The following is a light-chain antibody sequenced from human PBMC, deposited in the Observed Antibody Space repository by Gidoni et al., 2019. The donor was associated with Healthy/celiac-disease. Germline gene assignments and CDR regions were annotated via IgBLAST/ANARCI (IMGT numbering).Light chain of an antibody. J-gene: IGKJ2*01. CDR2: AAS. CDR1: QGISIS. V-gene: IGKV1-9*01. CDR3: QQLNSYLYT. Sequence: DIQLTQSPSFLSASVGVRVTITCRASQGISISLALYQQKPGKAPKLLIYAASTLQSGVPSRFSGSGSGTEFTLTISSLQPEDFATYYCQQLNSYLYTFGQGTKLEIK.